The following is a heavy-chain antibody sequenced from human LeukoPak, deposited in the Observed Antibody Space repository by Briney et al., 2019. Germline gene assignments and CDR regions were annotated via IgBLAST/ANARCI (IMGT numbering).Heavy chain of an antibody. CDR1: GFTFSSYA. CDR3: ASLPYYYDSSGYDY. V-gene: IGHV3-23*01. D-gene: IGHD3-22*01. J-gene: IGHJ4*02. CDR2: ISGSGGST. Sequence: TGGPLRLSCAASGFTFSSYAISWVRQAPGRGLEWVSAISGSGGSTYYADSVKGRFTISRDNSKNTLYLQMNSLRAEDTAVYYCASLPYYYDSSGYDYWGQGTLVTVSS.